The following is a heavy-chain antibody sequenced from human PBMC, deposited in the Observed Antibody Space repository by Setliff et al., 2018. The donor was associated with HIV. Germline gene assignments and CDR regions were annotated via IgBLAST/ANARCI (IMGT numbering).Heavy chain of an antibody. J-gene: IGHJ3*01. CDR1: GYTFATDG. CDR2: ITPIKGDT. Sequence: ASVKVSCKASGYTFATDGISWVRQAPGQGLEWMGWITPIKGDTKYSEKFKGRVTLTTDTSASTAYMELRSLRSDDTAVYYCARDDGGYNYAEAFDVWGQGTMVTVSS. V-gene: IGHV1-18*01. CDR3: ARDDGGYNYAEAFDV. D-gene: IGHD3-16*01.